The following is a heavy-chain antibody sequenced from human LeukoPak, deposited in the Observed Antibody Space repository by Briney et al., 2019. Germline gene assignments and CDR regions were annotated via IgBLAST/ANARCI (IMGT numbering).Heavy chain of an antibody. Sequence: TGGSLRLSCAASGFTFSSYWMSWVRQAPGKGLVWVSRINSDGSSTSYADSVKGRFTISRDNAKNTLYLQMNSLRAEDTAVYYCARGSYYDSSVQRGPDYWGQGTLVTVSS. CDR1: GFTFSSYW. CDR3: ARGSYYDSSVQRGPDY. J-gene: IGHJ4*02. CDR2: INSDGSST. V-gene: IGHV3-74*01. D-gene: IGHD3-22*01.